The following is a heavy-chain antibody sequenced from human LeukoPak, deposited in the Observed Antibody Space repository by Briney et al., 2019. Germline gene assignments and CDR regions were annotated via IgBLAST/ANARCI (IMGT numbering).Heavy chain of an antibody. Sequence: PGGSLRLSCAASGFTFSSYSMNWVSQAQGKGMEWVSSISSSSSYIYYADSVKGRFTISRDNAKNSLYLQMNSLRAEDTAVYYCASPGTGETAYWGQGTLVTVSS. D-gene: IGHD7-27*01. CDR2: ISSSSSYI. CDR3: ASPGTGETAY. J-gene: IGHJ4*02. V-gene: IGHV3-21*01. CDR1: GFTFSSYS.